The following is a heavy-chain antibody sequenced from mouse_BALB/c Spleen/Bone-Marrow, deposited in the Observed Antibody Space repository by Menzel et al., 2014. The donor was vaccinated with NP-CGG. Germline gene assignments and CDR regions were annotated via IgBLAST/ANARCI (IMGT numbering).Heavy chain of an antibody. Sequence: VKLIESGGGLVQPGGSLKLSCAASGFDFSRYWMSWVRQAPGKGLEWIGEVNPDSSTINYTPSLKDKFIISRDNPKNTLSLQKSKMRSEDTALDYCARPETGSGFAYWGQGTLVTVSA. CDR1: GFDFSRYW. CDR2: VNPDSSTI. J-gene: IGHJ3*01. CDR3: ARPETGSGFAY. V-gene: IGHV4-1*02. D-gene: IGHD4-1*01.